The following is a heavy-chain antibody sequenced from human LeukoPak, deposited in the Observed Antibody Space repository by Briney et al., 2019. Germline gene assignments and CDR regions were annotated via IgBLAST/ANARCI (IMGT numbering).Heavy chain of an antibody. CDR2: ISNTGST. V-gene: IGHV4-59*08. D-gene: IGHD3-16*01. J-gene: IGHJ3*01. CDR1: GGSIGSYY. Sequence: PSETLSLTCNVSGGSIGSYYYSWIRQPPGKGLEWIGYISNTGSTNSGPSLKSRVTMSVDTSKNQFSLRLSSVTAADTAVYYCARNWGSWAFDVWGQGTMVTVSS. CDR3: ARNWGSWAFDV.